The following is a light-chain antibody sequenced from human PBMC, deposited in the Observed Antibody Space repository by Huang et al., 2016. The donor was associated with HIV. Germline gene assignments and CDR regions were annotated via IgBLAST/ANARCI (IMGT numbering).Light chain of an antibody. Sequence: EIVLTQSPATLSLSPGARATLSCRANQSISDFLAWYQQKPGQPPRLLIYDASHRATGIPDRFSGSGSGTDFTLTIRSLEPEDFAVYYCHQRSDWLYTFGQGTKLEIK. CDR2: DAS. CDR1: QSISDF. CDR3: HQRSDWLYT. V-gene: IGKV3-11*01. J-gene: IGKJ2*01.